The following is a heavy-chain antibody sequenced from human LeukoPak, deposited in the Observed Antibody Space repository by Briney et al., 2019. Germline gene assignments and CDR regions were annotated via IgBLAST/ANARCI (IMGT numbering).Heavy chain of an antibody. V-gene: IGHV4-39*07. D-gene: IGHD7-27*01. Sequence: PSETLSLTCTVSGGSISSSSYYWGWIRQPPGKGLEWIGSIYYSGSTYYNPSLKSRVTISVDTSKNQFSLKLSSVTAADTAVYYCARRNWGYYYYYVDVWGKGTTVTVSS. CDR2: IYYSGST. J-gene: IGHJ6*03. CDR1: GGSISSSSYY. CDR3: ARRNWGYYYYYVDV.